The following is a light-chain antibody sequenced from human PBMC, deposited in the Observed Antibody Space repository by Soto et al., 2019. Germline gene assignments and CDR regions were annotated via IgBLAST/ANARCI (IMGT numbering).Light chain of an antibody. V-gene: IGKV3-11*01. CDR2: DAS. Sequence: EIVLTQSPATLSLSPGERATLSCRASQSVRSYLGWYQQRPGQAPSLLIYDASNRATDIPARFSGSGSRADFTITISSLAPEDCAVYYCQQRTHWPLTFGGGTKLEIK. CDR1: QSVRSY. CDR3: QQRTHWPLT. J-gene: IGKJ4*01.